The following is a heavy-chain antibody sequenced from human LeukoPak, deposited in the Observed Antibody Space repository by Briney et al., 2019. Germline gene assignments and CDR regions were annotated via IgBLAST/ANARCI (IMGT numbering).Heavy chain of an antibody. V-gene: IGHV4-38-2*01. Sequence: SETLSLTCAVSGYSISGGYYWGWIRQPPGKGLEWIGSIYHSGSTYYNPSLKSRVTISVDTSKNQFSLKLSSVTAADTAVYYCARGGGYGVFDYWGQGTLVTVSS. CDR1: GYSISGGYY. J-gene: IGHJ4*02. CDR2: IYHSGST. D-gene: IGHD5-12*01. CDR3: ARGGGYGVFDY.